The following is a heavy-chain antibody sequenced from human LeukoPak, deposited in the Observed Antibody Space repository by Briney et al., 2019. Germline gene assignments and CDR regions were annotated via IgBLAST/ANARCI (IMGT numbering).Heavy chain of an antibody. CDR3: ARVRNNWFDP. CDR2: IYPGDSNT. J-gene: IGHJ5*02. Sequence: GESLKISCKGSGYSFTNYWIAWVRQMPGKGLEWTGIIYPGDSNTRYSPSFQGQVTISADESISTAYLQWSSLKASDTAIYYCARVRNNWFDPWGQGTLVTVSS. V-gene: IGHV5-51*01. CDR1: GYSFTNYW.